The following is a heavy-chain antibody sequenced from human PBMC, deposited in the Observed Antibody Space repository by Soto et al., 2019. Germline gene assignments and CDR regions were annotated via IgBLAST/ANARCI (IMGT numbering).Heavy chain of an antibody. V-gene: IGHV1-69*02. CDR1: GGTFSSYT. Sequence: QVQLVQSGAEVKKPGSSVKVSCKASGGTFSSYTIIWVRQAPGQGLEWMGRIIPILGIANYAQKFQGRVTITADKSTSAAYMGLSSLRSEDTAVYYCAGGPGGVRVNWFDPWGQGTLVTVSS. J-gene: IGHJ5*02. D-gene: IGHD3-10*01. CDR3: AGGPGGVRVNWFDP. CDR2: IIPILGIA.